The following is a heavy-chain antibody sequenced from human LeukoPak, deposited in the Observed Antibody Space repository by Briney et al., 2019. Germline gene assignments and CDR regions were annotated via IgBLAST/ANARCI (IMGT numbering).Heavy chain of an antibody. CDR1: GFTFSTYG. CDR3: AKDQGVLFGYFDN. CDR2: IYYDGSNK. D-gene: IGHD3-3*01. J-gene: IGHJ4*02. Sequence: GGSLRLSCAASGFTFSTYGMHWVRQAPGKGLEWVAFIYYDGSNKFYADSVKGRFTISRDNSKNTLYLQMNSLRAEDTAVFYCAKDQGVLFGYFDNWGQGTLVTVSS. V-gene: IGHV3-30*02.